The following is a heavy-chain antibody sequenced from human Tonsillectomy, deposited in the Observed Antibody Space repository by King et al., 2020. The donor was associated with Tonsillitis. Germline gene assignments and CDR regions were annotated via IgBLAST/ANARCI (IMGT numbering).Heavy chain of an antibody. D-gene: IGHD3-3*01. V-gene: IGHV3-23*04. CDR2: ISGSGGST. CDR3: EKDRFDITIFGVADYYVDY. J-gene: IGHJ4*02. CDR1: GFTFSSYA. Sequence: VQLVESGGGLVQPGGSLRLSCAASGFTFSSYAMDWVRQAPGKGLEWVSAISGSGGSTYYADSVKGRFTISRDNSKNTLYLQMNSLRAEDTAVYYCEKDRFDITIFGVADYYVDYWGQGALVTVSS.